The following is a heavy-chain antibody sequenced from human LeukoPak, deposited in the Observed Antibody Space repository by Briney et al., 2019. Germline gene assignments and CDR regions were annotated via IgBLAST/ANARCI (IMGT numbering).Heavy chain of an antibody. Sequence: GGSLRLSCVVSGFTSSFSSYSMNWVRQAPGKELEWVSYISSSSRTIYYADSVKGRFTISRDNAKNSLYLQMNSLRAEDTAVYYCARDGEYSSSSLNCWGQGTLVTVSS. V-gene: IGHV3-48*01. CDR3: ARDGEYSSSSLNC. D-gene: IGHD6-6*01. J-gene: IGHJ4*02. CDR2: ISSSSRTI. CDR1: GFTSSFSSYS.